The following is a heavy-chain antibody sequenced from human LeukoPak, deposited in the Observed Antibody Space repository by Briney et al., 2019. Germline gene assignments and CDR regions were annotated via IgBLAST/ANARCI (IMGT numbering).Heavy chain of an antibody. Sequence: PGGSLRLSCAASGFTFSSYSMNWVRQAPGKGLEWVSSISSSSSYIYYADSVKGRFTISRDNAKNSLYLQMNSLRAEDTAVYYCAKAPLRWKYYYYYMDVWGKGTTVTVSS. CDR3: AKAPLRWKYYYYYMDV. V-gene: IGHV3-21*01. CDR1: GFTFSSYS. D-gene: IGHD4-23*01. J-gene: IGHJ6*03. CDR2: ISSSSSYI.